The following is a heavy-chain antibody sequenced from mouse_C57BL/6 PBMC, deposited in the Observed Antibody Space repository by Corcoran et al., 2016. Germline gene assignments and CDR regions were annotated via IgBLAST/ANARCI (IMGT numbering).Heavy chain of an antibody. CDR1: GYTFTTYG. CDR2: INTYSGVP. V-gene: IGHV9-3*01. Sequence: QIQLVQSEPELKKPGETVKISCKASGYTFTTYGMSWVKQAPGKGLKWMGWINTYSGVPTYADDFKGRFAFSLEPSASTAYLQINNLKNEDTATYFCAREDYENFDYWGQGATLTVSS. D-gene: IGHD2-4*01. CDR3: AREDYENFDY. J-gene: IGHJ2*01.